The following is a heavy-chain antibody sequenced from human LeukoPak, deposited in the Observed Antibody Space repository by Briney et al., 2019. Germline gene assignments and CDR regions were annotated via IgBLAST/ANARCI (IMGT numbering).Heavy chain of an antibody. V-gene: IGHV3-23*01. J-gene: IGHJ4*01. CDR2: ISGSGAST. D-gene: IGHD3-22*01. Sequence: GGSLRLSCLTSGFTLSTNAMSWVRQAPGKGLEWISGISGSGASTYYADSVKGRFSISRDNVKSTLYLQMNSLRAEDTAVYYCARGPGSSGGAYVGDYWGHGTLVTVSS. CDR3: ARGPGSSGGAYVGDY. CDR1: GFTLSTNA.